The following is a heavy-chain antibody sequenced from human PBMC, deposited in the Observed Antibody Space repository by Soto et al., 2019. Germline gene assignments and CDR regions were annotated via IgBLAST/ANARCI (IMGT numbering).Heavy chain of an antibody. V-gene: IGHV4-31*03. CDR3: XRLRPSLRLGEYRDQGWFDT. CDR2: IYYSGST. Sequence: SSETLSLTCTVSGGSISSGGYYWSWIRQHPGKVLEWIVYIYYSGSTYYNPSLKSRVTISLDTSNNQFSLKLSSVTSAYTYVYYXXRLRPSLRLGEYRDQGWFDTWCQGTLVTVSS. D-gene: IGHD3-10*01. CDR1: GGSISSGGYY. J-gene: IGHJ5*02.